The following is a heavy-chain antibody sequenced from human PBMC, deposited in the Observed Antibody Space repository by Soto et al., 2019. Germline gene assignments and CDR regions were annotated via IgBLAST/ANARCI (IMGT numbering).Heavy chain of an antibody. CDR3: AKDPPLRYFDWLPYYFDY. V-gene: IGHV3-23*01. Sequence: GESLKISCAASGFTFSSYVMSWVRQAPGKGLEWVSAISGSGGSTYYADSVKGRFTISRDNSKNTLYLQMNSLRAEDTAVYYCAKDPPLRYFDWLPYYFDYWGQGTLVTVSS. D-gene: IGHD3-9*01. CDR1: GFTFSSYV. CDR2: ISGSGGST. J-gene: IGHJ4*02.